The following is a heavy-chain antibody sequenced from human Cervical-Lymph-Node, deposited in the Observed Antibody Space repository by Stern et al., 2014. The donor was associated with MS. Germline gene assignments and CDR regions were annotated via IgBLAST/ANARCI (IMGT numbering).Heavy chain of an antibody. D-gene: IGHD2-15*01. Sequence: VQLLESGAEVKKPGSSMNVSCKTSGGTFSSSYAITWMRQAPGQGLEWMGRIIPIIGLANYAQKFQGRVTITADTSTSTTFMELSSLRSEDTAVYYCARGVVSNRAAATLHNLFDPWGQGTLVTVSS. CDR1: GGTFSSSYA. J-gene: IGHJ5*02. CDR2: IIPIIGLA. V-gene: IGHV1-69*09. CDR3: ARGVVSNRAAATLHNLFDP.